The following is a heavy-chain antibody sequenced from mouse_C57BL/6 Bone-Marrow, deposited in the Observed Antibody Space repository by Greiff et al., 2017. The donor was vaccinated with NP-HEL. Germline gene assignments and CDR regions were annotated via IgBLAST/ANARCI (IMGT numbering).Heavy chain of an antibody. CDR2: INPNNGGT. J-gene: IGHJ2*01. CDR3: ARWAMGDGYSFDY. Sequence: EVKLQQSGPELVKPGASVKMSCKASGYTFTDYNMHWVKQSHGKSLEWIGYINPNNGGTSYNQKFKGKATLTVNKSSSTAYMELRSLTSEDSAVYYCARWAMGDGYSFDYWGQGTTLTVSS. D-gene: IGHD2-3*01. CDR1: GYTFTDYN. V-gene: IGHV1-22*01.